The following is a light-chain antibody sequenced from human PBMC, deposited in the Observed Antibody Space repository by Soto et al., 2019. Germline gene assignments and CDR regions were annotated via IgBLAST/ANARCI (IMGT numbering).Light chain of an antibody. CDR3: SSYTSSSHVV. CDR2: DVS. V-gene: IGLV2-14*01. CDR1: SSDVGGYNY. J-gene: IGLJ2*01. Sequence: QSVLTQPASMSGSPGQSITISCTGTSSDVGGYNYVSWYQQHPGKAPKLMIYDVSNRPSGVSNRFSGSKSGNPASLTISGLQAEDEADYYCSSYTSSSHVVFGGGTQVTVL.